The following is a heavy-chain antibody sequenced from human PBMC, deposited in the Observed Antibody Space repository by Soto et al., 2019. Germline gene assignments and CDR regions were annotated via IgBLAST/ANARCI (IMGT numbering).Heavy chain of an antibody. Sequence: SETLSLTCTVSVDSITTYYWSWIRQPAGKGLEWIGRIDASGNNNYNPSLNSRVTMSIDTPKKQFSLKLTSVTAADTAIYDCARYSNNWFQTEGMDVWCQGTTLTVSS. J-gene: IGHJ6*02. D-gene: IGHD6-13*01. CDR1: VDSITTYY. CDR3: ARYSNNWFQTEGMDV. CDR2: IDASGNN. V-gene: IGHV4-4*07.